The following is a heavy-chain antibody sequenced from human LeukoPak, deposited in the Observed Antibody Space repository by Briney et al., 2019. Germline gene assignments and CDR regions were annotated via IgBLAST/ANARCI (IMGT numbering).Heavy chain of an antibody. D-gene: IGHD3-10*01. V-gene: IGHV3-9*01. CDR2: ISWNSGSI. CDR1: GFTFDDYA. Sequence: GGSLRLSCAASGFTFDDYAMHWVRHAPGKGLEWVSGISWNSGSIGYADSVKGRFTISRDNAKNSLYLQMNSLRAEDTALYYCAKDIGYYGSGSYAWGYYYGMDVWGQGTTVTVSS. J-gene: IGHJ6*02. CDR3: AKDIGYYGSGSYAWGYYYGMDV.